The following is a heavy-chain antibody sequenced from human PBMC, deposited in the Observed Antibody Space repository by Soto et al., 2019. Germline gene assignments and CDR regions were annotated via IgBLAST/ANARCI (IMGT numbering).Heavy chain of an antibody. CDR2: IYYSGST. D-gene: IGHD4-4*01. CDR3: ARLTSTTEIDY. J-gene: IGHJ4*02. V-gene: IGHV4-59*08. Sequence: SETLSLTCTVSGGSISSYYRSWIRQPPGKGLEWIGYIYYSGSTNYNPSLKSRVTISVDTSKNQFSLKLSSVTAADTAVYYCARLTSTTEIDYWGQGTLVTVSS. CDR1: GGSISSYY.